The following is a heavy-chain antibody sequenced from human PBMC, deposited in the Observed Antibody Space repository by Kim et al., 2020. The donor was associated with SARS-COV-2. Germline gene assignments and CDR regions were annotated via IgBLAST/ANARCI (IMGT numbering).Heavy chain of an antibody. CDR1: GFTLSRYD. J-gene: IGHJ5*02. CDR3: ARGDYGSGTYPS. Sequence: GGSLRLSCAASGFTLSRYDVNWVRQAPGKGLEWISFISSDSSTIYYADSVRGRFTISRDNAGNSLYLQMNSLRAEDTAIYYCARGDYGSGTYPSWGQGTLVTVSS. V-gene: IGHV3-48*04. CDR2: ISSDSSTI. D-gene: IGHD3-10*01.